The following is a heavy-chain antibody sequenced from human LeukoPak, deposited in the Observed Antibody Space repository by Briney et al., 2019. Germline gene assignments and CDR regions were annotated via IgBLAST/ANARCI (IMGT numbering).Heavy chain of an antibody. CDR2: TRNKANSYTT. Sequence: PGGSLRLSCAASGFTFSDHYMDWVRQAPGKRLEWVGRTRNKANSYTTEYAASVKGRFTISRDDSKNSLYLQMNSLKTEDTAVYYCARVAELDYDFWSGYYREPHYFDYWGQGTLVTVSS. J-gene: IGHJ4*02. CDR1: GFTFSDHY. D-gene: IGHD3-3*01. V-gene: IGHV3-72*01. CDR3: ARVAELDYDFWSGYYREPHYFDY.